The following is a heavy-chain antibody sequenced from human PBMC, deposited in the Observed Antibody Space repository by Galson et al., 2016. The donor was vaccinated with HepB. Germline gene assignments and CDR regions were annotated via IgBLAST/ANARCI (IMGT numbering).Heavy chain of an antibody. CDR2: INWSGEIT. CDR3: VRVRSVGLQDAFDI. V-gene: IGHV3-20*01. D-gene: IGHD5-24*01. J-gene: IGHJ3*02. CDR1: GFMFDDFG. Sequence: SLRLSCAASGFMFDDFGMSWVRQAPGKGLEWVSGINWSGEITRYADSVKGRFTISRDNTRNSLFLQMNSLRAEDTALYHCVRVRSVGLQDAFDIWGQGTMVTVSS.